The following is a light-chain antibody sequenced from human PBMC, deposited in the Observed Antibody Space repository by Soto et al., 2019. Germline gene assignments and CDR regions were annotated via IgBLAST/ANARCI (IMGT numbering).Light chain of an antibody. J-gene: IGLJ2*01. CDR3: SSYSGTNNVV. CDR2: EVY. CDR1: SSDVGGYNY. V-gene: IGLV2-8*01. Sequence: QSVLTQPPSASGSPGQSVTLSCTGTSSDVGGYNYVCWYQQYPGKAPKLIISEVYKRPSGVPDRFSGSKSGNTASLTVSGLQAEDEADYYCSSYSGTNNVVFGGGTQLTVL.